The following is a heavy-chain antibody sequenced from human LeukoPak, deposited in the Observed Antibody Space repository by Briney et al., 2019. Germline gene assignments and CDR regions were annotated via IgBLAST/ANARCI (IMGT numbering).Heavy chain of an antibody. CDR3: ARGTGNAFDI. D-gene: IGHD1-14*01. J-gene: IGHJ3*02. CDR2: VYTSGST. CDR1: GGSIGSGSYD. Sequence: SETLSLTCTVSGGSIGSGSYDWSWIRQPAGKGLDWIGRVYTSGSTNYKPSLKSRVTISVDTSKNQFSLKLSSVTAADTAVYYCARGTGNAFDIWGQGTMVTVS. V-gene: IGHV4-61*02.